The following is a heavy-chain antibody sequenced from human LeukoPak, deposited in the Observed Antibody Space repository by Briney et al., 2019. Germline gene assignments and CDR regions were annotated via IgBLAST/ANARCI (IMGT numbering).Heavy chain of an antibody. V-gene: IGHV3-30*18. D-gene: IGHD3-3*01. CDR3: AKDFREDSGYYDFWEFDY. J-gene: IGHJ4*02. CDR1: GFTFSSYG. CDR2: ISYDGSNK. Sequence: PGGSLRLSCAASGFTFSSYGMHWVRQAPGKGLEWVAVISYDGSNKYYADSVKGRFTISRDNSKNTLYLQMNSLRAEDTAVYYCAKDFREDSGYYDFWEFDYWGQGTLVTVSS.